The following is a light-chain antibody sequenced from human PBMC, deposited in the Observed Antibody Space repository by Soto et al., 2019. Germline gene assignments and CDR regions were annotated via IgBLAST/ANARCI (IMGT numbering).Light chain of an antibody. J-gene: IGKJ4*01. CDR2: GAS. CDR3: QQYGSSPLT. CDR1: QGVSSSY. V-gene: IGKV3-20*01. Sequence: ESVLIQSPGSLSLSTGERATLYCRASQGVSSSYFAWYQQKPGQAPRLLIYGASSRATGIPDRFRGSGSGTDFTLTISRLEPKDFAGYYCQQYGSSPLTVGGGTKVDI.